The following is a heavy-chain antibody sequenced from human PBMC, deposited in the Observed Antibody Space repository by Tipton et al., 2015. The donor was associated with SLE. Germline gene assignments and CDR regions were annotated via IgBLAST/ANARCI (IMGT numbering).Heavy chain of an antibody. V-gene: IGHV4-39*07. CDR1: GGSIRSSNYY. D-gene: IGHD2-2*03. Sequence: TLSLTCTVSGGSIRSSNYYWGWIRQPPGTGLEWIGGISYSGNTYYNPSLKSRLTISVDTSKNQFSLKLSSVTAADSALYYCLGYCSSTACRSTYQYFYMAVVSNWTTVTFSS. J-gene: IGHJ6*03. CDR2: ISYSGNT. CDR3: LGYCSSTACRSTYQYFYMAV.